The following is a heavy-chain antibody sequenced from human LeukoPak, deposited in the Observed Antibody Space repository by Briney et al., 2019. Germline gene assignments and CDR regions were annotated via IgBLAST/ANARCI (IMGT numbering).Heavy chain of an antibody. Sequence: GGSLRLSCAASGFTFSSYAMSWVRQAPGKGLEWVSAISGSGGSTYYADSVKVRFTISRDNSKNTLYLQMNSLRAEDTAVYYCAKEGDIVLMVYAPVDFDYWGQGTLVTVSS. V-gene: IGHV3-23*01. D-gene: IGHD2-8*01. CDR2: ISGSGGST. CDR1: GFTFSSYA. CDR3: AKEGDIVLMVYAPVDFDY. J-gene: IGHJ4*02.